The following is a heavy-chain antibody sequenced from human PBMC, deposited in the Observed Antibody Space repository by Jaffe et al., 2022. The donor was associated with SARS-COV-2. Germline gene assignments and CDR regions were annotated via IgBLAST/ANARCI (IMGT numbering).Heavy chain of an antibody. CDR3: ARENVWNHDY. Sequence: QVQLVQSGAEVKKPGDSVRLSCKASGYPFTGFYIHWVRQAPGQGLEWVAIINPSHGGTNSPQKFQGRITVTRDTSTNTVYMELSGLTFEDTATYYCARENVWNHDYWGQGALVTVSS. J-gene: IGHJ4*02. D-gene: IGHD1-1*01. V-gene: IGHV1-46*01. CDR2: INPSHGGT. CDR1: GYPFTGFY.